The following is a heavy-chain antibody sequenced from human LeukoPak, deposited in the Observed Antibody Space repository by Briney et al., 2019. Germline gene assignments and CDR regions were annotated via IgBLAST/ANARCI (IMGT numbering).Heavy chain of an antibody. V-gene: IGHV4-34*01. Sequence: SETLSLTCAVYGGSLSGYYWRWIRQPPGKGREWIGEVNHSGSTNYNQSLTSRVTISVDTSKNQFSLKLSSATAADTAVYYCARLGNGAAAGFDYWGQGTLVTVSS. D-gene: IGHD6-13*01. J-gene: IGHJ4*02. CDR3: ARLGNGAAAGFDY. CDR2: VNHSGST. CDR1: GGSLSGYY.